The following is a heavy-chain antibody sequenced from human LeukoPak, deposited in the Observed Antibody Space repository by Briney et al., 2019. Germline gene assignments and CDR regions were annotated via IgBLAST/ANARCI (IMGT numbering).Heavy chain of an antibody. Sequence: SEPMSLTCTVSGGSISSYYRSWIRPPPGKGLGWIGYIYYSGSTNYNPSLKSRVTISVDTSKNQFSLKLSSVTAADTAVYYCARVRTDHSNAFDIWGQGTMVTVSS. CDR2: IYYSGST. J-gene: IGHJ3*02. D-gene: IGHD1-1*01. CDR1: GGSISSYY. CDR3: ARVRTDHSNAFDI. V-gene: IGHV4-59*13.